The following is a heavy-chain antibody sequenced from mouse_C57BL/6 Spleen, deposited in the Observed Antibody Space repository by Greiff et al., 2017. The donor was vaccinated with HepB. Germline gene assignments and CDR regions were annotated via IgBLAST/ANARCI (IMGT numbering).Heavy chain of an antibody. CDR3: ARTGGYYGNYEFAY. Sequence: EVQLVESGGGLVKPGGSLKLSCAASGFTFSDYGMHWVRQAPEKGLEWVAYISSGSSTIYYADTVKGRFTISRDNAKNTLFLQMTSLRSEDTAMYYCARTGGYYGNYEFAYWGQGTLVTVSA. D-gene: IGHD2-1*01. CDR1: GFTFSDYG. CDR2: ISSGSSTI. V-gene: IGHV5-17*01. J-gene: IGHJ3*01.